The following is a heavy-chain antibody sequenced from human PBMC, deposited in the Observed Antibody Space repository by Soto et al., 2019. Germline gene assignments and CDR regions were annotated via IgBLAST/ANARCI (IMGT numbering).Heavy chain of an antibody. CDR2: ISAYNGNT. D-gene: IGHD6-13*01. Sequence: ASLKVSCKASGYTFTSYGISWVRQAPGQGLEWMGWISAYNGNTNYAQKLQGRVTMTTDTSTSTAYMELRSLRSDDTAVYYCARDKGSIAAAGDYYYYGMDVWGQGTTVTVSS. CDR1: GYTFTSYG. J-gene: IGHJ6*02. V-gene: IGHV1-18*01. CDR3: ARDKGSIAAAGDYYYYGMDV.